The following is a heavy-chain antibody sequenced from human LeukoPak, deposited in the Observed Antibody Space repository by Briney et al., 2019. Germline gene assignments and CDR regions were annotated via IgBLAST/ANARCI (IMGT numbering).Heavy chain of an antibody. CDR1: RFTFSSYW. V-gene: IGHV3-23*01. D-gene: IGHD1-26*01. CDR3: AKMGGSSDFDY. CDR2: ISGSGGST. J-gene: IGHJ4*02. Sequence: GGSLRLSCAASRFTFSSYWMTWVRQAPGKGLEWVSAISGSGGSTYYADSVKGRFTISRDNAKNSLYLQMNSLRVEDTAVYYCAKMGGSSDFDYWGQGTLVTVSS.